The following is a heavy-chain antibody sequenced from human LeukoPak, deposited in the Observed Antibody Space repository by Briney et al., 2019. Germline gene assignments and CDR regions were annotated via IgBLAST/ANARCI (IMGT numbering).Heavy chain of an antibody. Sequence: GGSLRLSCAASGFTVSSNYMSWVRQAPGKGLEWVGRIKSKTDGGTTDYAAPVKGRFTISRDDSKNTLYLQMNSLKIEDTAVYFCITGRFWGQGTLVTVSS. V-gene: IGHV3-15*05. CDR2: IKSKTDGGTT. CDR3: ITGRF. J-gene: IGHJ4*02. CDR1: GFTVSSNY.